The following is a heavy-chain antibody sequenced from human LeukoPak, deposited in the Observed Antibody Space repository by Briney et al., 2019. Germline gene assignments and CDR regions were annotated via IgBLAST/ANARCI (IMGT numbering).Heavy chain of an antibody. V-gene: IGHV3-7*03. CDR2: IKQDGSKK. CDR3: AKCQPGELLLFDY. Sequence: PGGSLRLSCAASGFTFSTYWMSWVRQGPGKGLEWVANIKQDGSKKYYVDSVKGRFTISRDNAKNSLYLQMNSLRAEDTAVYYCAKCQPGELLLFDYWGQGTLVT. D-gene: IGHD1-26*01. J-gene: IGHJ4*02. CDR1: GFTFSTYW.